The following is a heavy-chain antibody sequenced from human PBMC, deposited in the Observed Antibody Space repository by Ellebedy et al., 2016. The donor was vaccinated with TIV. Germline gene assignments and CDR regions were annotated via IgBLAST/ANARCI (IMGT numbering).Heavy chain of an antibody. CDR1: GGTFSSYA. Sequence: AASVKVSCKASGGTFSSYAISWVRQAPGQGLEWMGGIIPIFGTANYAQKFQGRVTITADESTSTAYMELSSLRSEDTAVYYCARAQDCSSTSCYARDYYYGMDVWGQGTTVTVSS. J-gene: IGHJ6*02. CDR3: ARAQDCSSTSCYARDYYYGMDV. CDR2: IIPIFGTA. D-gene: IGHD2-2*01. V-gene: IGHV1-69*13.